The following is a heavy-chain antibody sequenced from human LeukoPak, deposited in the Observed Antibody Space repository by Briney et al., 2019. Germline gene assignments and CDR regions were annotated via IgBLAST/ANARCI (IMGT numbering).Heavy chain of an antibody. Sequence: ASVKVSCKASGYTFTSYGISWVRQAPGQGLEWMGWISAYNGNTNYAQKLQGRVTMTTDTSTSTAYMKLRSLRSDDTAVYYCASHLVVAGTRYYYYGMDVWGQGTTVTVSS. J-gene: IGHJ6*02. D-gene: IGHD6-19*01. CDR1: GYTFTSYG. CDR3: ASHLVVAGTRYYYYGMDV. V-gene: IGHV1-18*01. CDR2: ISAYNGNT.